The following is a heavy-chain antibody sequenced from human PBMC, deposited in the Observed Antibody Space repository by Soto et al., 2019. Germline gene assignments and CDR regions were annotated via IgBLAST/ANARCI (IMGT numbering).Heavy chain of an antibody. CDR2: IYYLGNT. V-gene: IGHV4-39*07. Sequence: SETLSLTCTVSGGSISSGPSYWGWIRQPPGQGLEWVGSIYYLGNTYYNPSLRSRVIISVDKSKNQFSLKLSSVTAADTAVYYCARESGYSYGLLDYWGQGTLVTSPQ. D-gene: IGHD5-18*01. CDR3: ARESGYSYGLLDY. J-gene: IGHJ4*02. CDR1: GGSISSGPSY.